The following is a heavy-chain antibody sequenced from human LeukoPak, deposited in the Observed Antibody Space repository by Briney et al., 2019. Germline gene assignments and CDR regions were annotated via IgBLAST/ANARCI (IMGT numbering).Heavy chain of an antibody. CDR2: ISGSGVST. CDR3: AKGPVDYSNHLFDS. V-gene: IGHV3-23*01. Sequence: GGSLRLSCAASGFTFSNHAMNWVRQAPGKGLEWVSVISGSGVSTNYAESVKGRFTISRDNSRNTVYVQMNSLRAEDTAVYYCAKGPVDYSNHLFDSWGQGILVTVSS. J-gene: IGHJ5*01. D-gene: IGHD4-11*01. CDR1: GFTFSNHA.